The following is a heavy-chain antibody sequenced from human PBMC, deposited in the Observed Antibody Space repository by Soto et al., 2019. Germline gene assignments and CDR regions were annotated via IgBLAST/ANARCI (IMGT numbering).Heavy chain of an antibody. D-gene: IGHD2-15*01. J-gene: IGHJ6*02. CDR2: IAHDGSNA. CDR3: ARGDREDILVVVGARPGEYGTDI. Sequence: QVQLVESGGGVVQPGGSLRLSCAASGFTFRNHAMHWVRQAPGKGLECLAVIAHDGSNAFYRDSVKGRLTVSRDNSKNTLYLYMNSLRSEDTGVHYCARGDREDILVVVGARPGEYGTDIWGQGTTVIVSS. CDR1: GFTFRNHA. V-gene: IGHV3-30-3*01.